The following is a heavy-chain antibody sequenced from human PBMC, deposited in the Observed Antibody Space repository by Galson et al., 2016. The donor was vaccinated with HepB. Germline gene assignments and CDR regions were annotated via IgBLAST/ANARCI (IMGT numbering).Heavy chain of an antibody. CDR2: IKKDGSEI. CDR3: TREFDL. Sequence: SLRLSCAASGFSLGNYWMNWARQAPGKGLEWLANIKKDGSEINYVDSVKGRFTISRDNAKNSLVLQMNTLRVEDTAVYYCTREFDLWGRGTQVTVSS. CDR1: GFSLGNYW. J-gene: IGHJ2*01. V-gene: IGHV3-7*04.